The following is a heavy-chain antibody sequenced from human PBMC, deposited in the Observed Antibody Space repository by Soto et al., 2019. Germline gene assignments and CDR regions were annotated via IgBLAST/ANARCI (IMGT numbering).Heavy chain of an antibody. V-gene: IGHV4-39*01. J-gene: IGHJ4*02. D-gene: IGHD3-3*01. CDR2: IYYSGST. CDR1: GGSISSSSYY. Sequence: SETLSLTCTVSGGSISSSSYYWGWIRQPPGKGLEWIGSIYYSGSTYYNPSLKSRVTISVGTSKNQFSLKLSSVTAADTAVYYCARLYYDFWSDVNFDYWGQGTLVTVSS. CDR3: ARLYYDFWSDVNFDY.